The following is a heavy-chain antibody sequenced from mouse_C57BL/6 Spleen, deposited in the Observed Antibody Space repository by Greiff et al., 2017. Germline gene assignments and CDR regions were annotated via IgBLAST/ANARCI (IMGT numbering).Heavy chain of an antibody. D-gene: IGHD3-3*01. J-gene: IGHJ4*01. CDR1: GFTFTDYY. Sequence: EVKLMESGGGLVQPGGSLSLSCAASGFTFTDYYMSWVRQPPGKALEWLGFIRNKANGYTTEYSASVKGRFTISRDNSQSIIYLQMNALRAENSATDYCARYEGSIYYYAMDYWGQGTSVTVSS. CDR3: ARYEGSIYYYAMDY. V-gene: IGHV7-3*01. CDR2: IRNKANGYTT.